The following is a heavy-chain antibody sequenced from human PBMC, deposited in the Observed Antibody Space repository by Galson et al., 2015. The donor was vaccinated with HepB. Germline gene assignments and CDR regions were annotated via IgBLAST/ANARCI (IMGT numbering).Heavy chain of an antibody. Sequence: SETLSLTCTVSGGSISTYWSWIRQPAGKGLEWIGRIYTSGSTNYNPSLKSRVTMSVDTSKNQFSLKLSSVTAADTAVYYCARRIDCSGGRCYGLSFDYWGQGTLVTVSS. CDR1: GGSISTY. D-gene: IGHD2-15*01. CDR3: ARRIDCSGGRCYGLSFDY. CDR2: IYTSGST. J-gene: IGHJ4*02. V-gene: IGHV4-4*07.